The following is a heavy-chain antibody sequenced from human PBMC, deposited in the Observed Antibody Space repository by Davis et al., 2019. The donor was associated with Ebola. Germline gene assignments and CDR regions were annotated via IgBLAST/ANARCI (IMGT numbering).Heavy chain of an antibody. Sequence: PGGSLRLSCAASGFTFSTYWMSWVRQAPGKGLEWVANIRRDGSEIYYVDSVKGRFTISRDNAKNSLYLQMNSLRAEDTAVYYCARDRPGVDTAMGTPIYYYYYGMDVWGQGTTVTVSS. V-gene: IGHV3-7*01. CDR2: IRRDGSEI. J-gene: IGHJ6*02. CDR1: GFTFSTYW. D-gene: IGHD5-18*01. CDR3: ARDRPGVDTAMGTPIYYYYYGMDV.